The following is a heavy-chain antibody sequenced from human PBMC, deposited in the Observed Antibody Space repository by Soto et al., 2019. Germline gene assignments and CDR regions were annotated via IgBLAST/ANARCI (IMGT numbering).Heavy chain of an antibody. Sequence: GSLRLLCAASGFNLYSYAMSWVRQGPGKGLEWVSAISGCGGSHYYAESVKGRFTISRDNSKNTLYLQMNSLRAEDTAVYYCASIRFLESFFDYWGQGTLVTVSS. CDR2: ISGCGGSH. J-gene: IGHJ4*02. D-gene: IGHD3-3*01. CDR3: ASIRFLESFFDY. V-gene: IGHV3-23*01. CDR1: GFNLYSYA.